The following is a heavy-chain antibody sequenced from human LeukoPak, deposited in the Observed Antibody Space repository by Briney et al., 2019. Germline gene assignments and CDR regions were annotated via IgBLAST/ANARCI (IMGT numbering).Heavy chain of an antibody. J-gene: IGHJ4*02. D-gene: IGHD4-23*01. CDR3: ARDRPHGGHNGFDS. Sequence: GGSLRLSCAASGLTFNNAWLTWVRQAPGMGLEWVSAIYTNGNTYYADSVRGRFTISRDNFRNILYLQLNSLRGDDTVVYYCARDRPHGGHNGFDSWGQGTLVTVSS. CDR2: IYTNGNT. V-gene: IGHV3-53*01. CDR1: GLTFNNAW.